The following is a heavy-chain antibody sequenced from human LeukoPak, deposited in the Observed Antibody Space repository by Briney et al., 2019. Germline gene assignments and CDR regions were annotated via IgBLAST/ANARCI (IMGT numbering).Heavy chain of an antibody. CDR2: IYHSGST. CDR3: ARFEVTTLSAFDI. D-gene: IGHD4-17*01. J-gene: IGHJ3*02. CDR1: GGSISSYY. V-gene: IGHV4-59*12. Sequence: SETLSLTCTVSGGSISSYYWSWIRQPPGKGLEWIGYIYHSGSTYYNPSLKSRVTISVDRSKNQFSLKLSSVTAADTAVYYCARFEVTTLSAFDIWGQGTMVTVSS.